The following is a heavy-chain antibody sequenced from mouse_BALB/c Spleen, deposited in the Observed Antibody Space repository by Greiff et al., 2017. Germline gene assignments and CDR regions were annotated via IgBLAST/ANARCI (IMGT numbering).Heavy chain of an antibody. CDR3: AREGEGYYFDY. Sequence: DVMLVESGGGLVKPGGSLKLSCAASGFTFSDYYMYWVRQTPEKRLEWVATISDGGSYTYYPDSVKGRFTISRDNAKNNLYLQMSSLKSEDTAMYYCAREGEGYYFDYWGQGTTLTVSS. CDR2: ISDGGSYT. J-gene: IGHJ2*01. V-gene: IGHV5-4*02. CDR1: GFTFSDYY.